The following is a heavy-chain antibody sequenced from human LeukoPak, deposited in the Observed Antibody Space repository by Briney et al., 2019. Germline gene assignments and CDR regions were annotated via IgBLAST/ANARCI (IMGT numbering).Heavy chain of an antibody. D-gene: IGHD1-26*01. J-gene: IGHJ3*02. CDR2: IYSGGST. CDR1: GFTVSSNY. Sequence: GGSLRLSCAASGFTVSSNYMSWVRQAPGKGLEWVSVIYSGGSTYYADSVKGRFTISRDNSKNTLYLQMNSLKAEDTAVYYCSGGSRRGAFDIWGQGTMVTVSS. V-gene: IGHV3-53*01. CDR3: SGGSRRGAFDI.